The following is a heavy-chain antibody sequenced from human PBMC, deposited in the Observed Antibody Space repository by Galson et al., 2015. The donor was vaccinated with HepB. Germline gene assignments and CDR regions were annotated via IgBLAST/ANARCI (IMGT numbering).Heavy chain of an antibody. J-gene: IGHJ4*02. CDR2: ISSSSSYI. CDR1: GFTFSSYS. Sequence: SLRLSCAASGFTFSSYSMNWVRQAPGKGLEWVSSISSSSSYIYYADSVKGRFTISRDNAKNSLYLQMNSLRAEDTAVYYCAASPIGEWIPDYWGQGTLVTVSS. CDR3: AASPIGEWIPDY. D-gene: IGHD3-10*01. V-gene: IGHV3-21*01.